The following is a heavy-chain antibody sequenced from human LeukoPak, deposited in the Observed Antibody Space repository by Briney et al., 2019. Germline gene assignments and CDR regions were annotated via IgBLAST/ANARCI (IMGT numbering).Heavy chain of an antibody. CDR2: IYSGGST. Sequence: PGGSLRLSCAASGFTVSSNYMSWVRQAPGKGLEWVSVIYSGGSTYYADSVKGRFTISRDNSKNTLYLQMNSLRAEDTAVYYCARAPRSPLYSSSYHFDYWGQGTLVTVSS. CDR1: GFTVSSNY. J-gene: IGHJ4*02. V-gene: IGHV3-53*01. D-gene: IGHD6-6*01. CDR3: ARAPRSPLYSSSYHFDY.